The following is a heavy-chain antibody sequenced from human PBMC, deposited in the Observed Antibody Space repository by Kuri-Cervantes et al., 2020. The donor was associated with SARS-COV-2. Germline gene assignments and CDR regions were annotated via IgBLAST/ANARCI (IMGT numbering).Heavy chain of an antibody. V-gene: IGHV1-3*01. CDR2: INAGNGNT. J-gene: IGHJ4*02. Sequence: ASVKVSCKASGYTFISYAMHWVRQAPGQRLEWMGWINAGNGNTKYSQKFQGRVTITRDTSASTAYMELSRLRSDDTAVYYCARVGCSSTSCYRAIDYWGQGTLVTVSS. CDR1: GYTFISYA. D-gene: IGHD2-2*01. CDR3: ARVGCSSTSCYRAIDY.